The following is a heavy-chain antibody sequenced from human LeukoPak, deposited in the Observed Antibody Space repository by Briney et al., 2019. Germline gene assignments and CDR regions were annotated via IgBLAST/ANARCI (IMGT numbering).Heavy chain of an antibody. V-gene: IGHV3-7*01. CDR3: ARDPAAWDF. Sequence: PGGSLRLSCVASGFTFSTYWMSWVRQAPGKGLEWVANIKEDGSEKYYVDSVKDRFTVSRDNAENSLYLQMNSLTVEDTAVYYCARDPAAWDFWGQGTLVTVSS. J-gene: IGHJ4*02. CDR1: GFTFSTYW. CDR2: IKEDGSEK. D-gene: IGHD6-13*01.